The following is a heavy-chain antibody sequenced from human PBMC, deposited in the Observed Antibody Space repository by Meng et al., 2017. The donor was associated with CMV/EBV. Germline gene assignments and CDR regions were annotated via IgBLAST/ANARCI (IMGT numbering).Heavy chain of an antibody. CDR1: GFTVSTND. V-gene: IGHV3-66*01. Sequence: HLGESGDGLHQPGASLRPSCAPSGFTVSTNDMSWVRQAPGKGLEWVSVIYSVGSTYYADSVKCRFTISRDNSNNMLYLQMNSLRAEDTAVYYCASYSSGWYIQHWGQGTLVTVSS. D-gene: IGHD6-19*01. J-gene: IGHJ1*01. CDR3: ASYSSGWYIQH. CDR2: IYSVGST.